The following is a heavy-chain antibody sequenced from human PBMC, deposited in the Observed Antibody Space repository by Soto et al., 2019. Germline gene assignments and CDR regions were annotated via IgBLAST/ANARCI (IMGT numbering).Heavy chain of an antibody. CDR1: GGTFSSYS. J-gene: IGHJ4*02. D-gene: IGHD1-26*01. V-gene: IGHV1-69*01. CDR2: IIPIFGTA. CDR3: ARDGGRHSGGIDY. Sequence: QVQLVQSGAEVKKPGSSVKFSCKASGGTFSSYSLNWVRQAPGQGLEWMGEIIPIFGTANYAQKFQGRVTITADESTSTVYMELSSLRSEDTAVYYCARDGGRHSGGIDYWGQGTLVTVSS.